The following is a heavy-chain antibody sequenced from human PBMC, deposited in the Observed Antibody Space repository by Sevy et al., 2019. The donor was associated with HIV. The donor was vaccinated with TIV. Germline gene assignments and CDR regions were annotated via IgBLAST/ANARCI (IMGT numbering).Heavy chain of an antibody. V-gene: IGHV1-2*02. CDR2: INPNSGGT. Sequence: ASVKVSCKASGYTFTGYYMHWVRQAPGQGLAWMGWINPNSGGTNYAQKFQGRVTMNRDTSISTAYMELSRLRSDDTAVYYCARGIAAAGITFDPWGQGTLVTVSS. J-gene: IGHJ5*02. CDR1: GYTFTGYY. D-gene: IGHD6-13*01. CDR3: ARGIAAAGITFDP.